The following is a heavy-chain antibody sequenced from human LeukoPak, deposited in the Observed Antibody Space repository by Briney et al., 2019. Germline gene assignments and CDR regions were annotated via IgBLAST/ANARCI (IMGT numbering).Heavy chain of an antibody. CDR1: GGSFSGYY. CDR3: ARGCGSGYGWDYYYYMDV. Sequence: SETLSLTCAVYGGSFSGYYWSWIRQPPGKGLEWIGEINHSGSTNYNPSLKSRVTISVDTSKNQFSLKLSSVTAADTAVYYCARGCGSGYGWDYYYYMDVWGKGTTVTVSS. D-gene: IGHD3-22*01. V-gene: IGHV4-34*01. J-gene: IGHJ6*03. CDR2: INHSGST.